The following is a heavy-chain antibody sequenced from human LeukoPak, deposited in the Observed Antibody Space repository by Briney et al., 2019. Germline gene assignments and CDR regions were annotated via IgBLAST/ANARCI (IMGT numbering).Heavy chain of an antibody. V-gene: IGHV4-34*01. CDR1: GGSFSGYY. J-gene: IGHJ3*02. CDR3: ARAGVRYYDYVWGSYRPVHAFDI. D-gene: IGHD3-16*02. Sequence: PSETLSLTCAVYGGSFSGYYWSWIHQPPGKGLEWIGEINHSGSTNYNPSLKSRVTISVDTSKNQFSLKLSSVTAADTAVYYCARAGVRYYDYVWGSYRPVHAFDIWGQGTMVTVSS. CDR2: INHSGST.